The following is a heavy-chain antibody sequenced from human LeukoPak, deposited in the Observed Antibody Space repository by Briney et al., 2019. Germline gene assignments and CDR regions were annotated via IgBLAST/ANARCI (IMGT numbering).Heavy chain of an antibody. V-gene: IGHV5-51*01. D-gene: IGHD6-19*01. CDR3: ARPSAGWYSQFDY. CDR1: GYRFANYW. CDR2: INPGDSDA. J-gene: IGHJ4*02. Sequence: GESLKISCKGSGYRFANYWIAWVRQMPGKGLEWMGIINPGDSDARYSPSFQGQVTISVDKSISTAYLQWSSLMASDTATYYCARPSAGWYSQFDYWGQGTLVTVSS.